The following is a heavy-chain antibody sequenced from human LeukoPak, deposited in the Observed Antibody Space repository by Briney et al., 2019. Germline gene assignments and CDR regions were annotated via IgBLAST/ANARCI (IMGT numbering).Heavy chain of an antibody. CDR3: ARFGYGSWFDP. CDR1: GFTFSSYE. J-gene: IGHJ5*02. Sequence: PGGSLRLSCAASGFTFSSYEMNWVRQAPGTGLEWVSYISSSGSTIYYADSVKGRFTISRDNAKNSLYLQMHSLRAEDTAVYYCARFGYGSWFDPWGQGTLVTVSS. V-gene: IGHV3-48*03. D-gene: IGHD3-10*01. CDR2: ISSSGSTI.